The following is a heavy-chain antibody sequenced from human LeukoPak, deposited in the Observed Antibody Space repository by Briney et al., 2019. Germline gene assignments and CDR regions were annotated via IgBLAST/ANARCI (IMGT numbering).Heavy chain of an antibody. Sequence: ASVKVSCKASGYTFTDYYMHWVRQAPGQGLEWMGRINPNSGGTNYAQKFQGRVAMTRDTSISTAYMDLSRLRSDDTAVYYCARVGLRYFDWPLKEYYFDYWGQGTLVTVSS. CDR3: ARVGLRYFDWPLKEYYFDY. D-gene: IGHD3-9*01. J-gene: IGHJ4*02. CDR2: INPNSGGT. CDR1: GYTFTDYY. V-gene: IGHV1-2*06.